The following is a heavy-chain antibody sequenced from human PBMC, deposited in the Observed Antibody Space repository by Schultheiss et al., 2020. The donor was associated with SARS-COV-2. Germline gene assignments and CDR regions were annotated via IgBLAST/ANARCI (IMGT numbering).Heavy chain of an antibody. CDR2: IIPIFGTA. J-gene: IGHJ3*02. V-gene: IGHV1-69*13. CDR3: ARDLDGATVAFDI. Sequence: SVKVSCKASGGTFSSYAISWVRQAPGQGLEWMGGIIPIFGTANYAQKFQGRVTITADESTSTAYMELSSLRSGDTAVYYCARDLDGATVAFDIWGQGTTVTVSS. CDR1: GGTFSSYA. D-gene: IGHD1-26*01.